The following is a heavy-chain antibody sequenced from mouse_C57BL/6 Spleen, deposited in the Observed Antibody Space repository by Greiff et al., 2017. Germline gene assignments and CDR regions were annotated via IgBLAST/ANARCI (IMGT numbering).Heavy chain of an antibody. Sequence: VQLQQPGAELVKPGASVKLSCKASGYTFTSYWMHWVKQRPGRGLEWIGRFDPNSGGTKYNEKFKSKATLTVDKPSSTAYMQLSSLTSEDSAVYYCARLGGKPHYYAMDYWGQGTSVTVSS. V-gene: IGHV1-62-3*01. CDR2: FDPNSGGT. CDR3: ARLGGKPHYYAMDY. D-gene: IGHD2-1*01. CDR1: GYTFTSYW. J-gene: IGHJ4*01.